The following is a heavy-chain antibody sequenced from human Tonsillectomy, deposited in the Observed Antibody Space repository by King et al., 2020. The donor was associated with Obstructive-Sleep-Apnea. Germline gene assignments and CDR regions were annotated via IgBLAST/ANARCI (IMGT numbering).Heavy chain of an antibody. CDR3: ARVGSTTAAGMIDY. D-gene: IGHD6-13*01. CDR1: GFTFSDYF. Sequence: VQLVESGGGLVWPGGSLRLSCAASGFTFSDYFMAWFRQAPGKGLQWVSYIGRDSATYYAASVRGQFTVSRDNAKNSMYLQMNSLRVEDTAVDYCARVGSTTAAGMIDYWARGLWSPSP. J-gene: IGHJ4*02. CDR2: IGRDSAT. V-gene: IGHV3-11*01.